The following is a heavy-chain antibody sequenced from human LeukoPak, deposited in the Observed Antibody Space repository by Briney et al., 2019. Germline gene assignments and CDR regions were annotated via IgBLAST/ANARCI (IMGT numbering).Heavy chain of an antibody. CDR1: GYTFTGYY. V-gene: IGHV1-2*02. CDR3: ARDRYSYGYGRADY. J-gene: IGHJ4*02. Sequence: ASVKVSCKASGYTFTGYYMHWVRQAPGQGLEWMGWINPNSGGTNYAQKFQGRVTMTRDTSISTAYMELSRLRSDDTAVYYCARDRYSYGYGRADYWGQGTLVTVSS. CDR2: INPNSGGT. D-gene: IGHD5-18*01.